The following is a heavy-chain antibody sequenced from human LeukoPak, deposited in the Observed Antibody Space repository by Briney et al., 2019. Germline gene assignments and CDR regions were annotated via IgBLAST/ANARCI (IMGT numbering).Heavy chain of an antibody. CDR1: GGSISSYY. V-gene: IGHV4-59*08. Sequence: SETLSLTCTVSGGSISSYYWSWIRQPPGKGLEWIGYIYYSGSTNYNPSLKSRVTISVDTSKNRFSLKLSSVTAADTAVYYCARGGGYDDLDYWGQGTLVTVSS. CDR3: ARGGGYDDLDY. CDR2: IYYSGST. D-gene: IGHD5-12*01. J-gene: IGHJ4*02.